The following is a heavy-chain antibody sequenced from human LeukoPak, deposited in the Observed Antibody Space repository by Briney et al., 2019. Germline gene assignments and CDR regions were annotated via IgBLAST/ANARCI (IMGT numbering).Heavy chain of an antibody. CDR3: ARATYSSSPNFDY. J-gene: IGHJ4*02. Sequence: ASVKVSCKASGYTFTSYDINWVRQATGQGLEWMGWMNPNSGNTGYAQKFQGRVTMTRNTSISTAYMEQSSLRSEDTAVYYCARATYSSSPNFDYWGQGTLVTVSS. D-gene: IGHD6-13*01. CDR2: MNPNSGNT. V-gene: IGHV1-8*01. CDR1: GYTFTSYD.